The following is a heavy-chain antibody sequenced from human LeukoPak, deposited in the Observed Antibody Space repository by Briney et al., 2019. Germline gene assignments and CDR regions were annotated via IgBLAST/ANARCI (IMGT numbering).Heavy chain of an antibody. D-gene: IGHD3-3*01. Sequence: GGSLRLSCAASGFTFSSYSMNWVRQAPGKGLEWVSYISSSSSTIYYADSVKGRFTISRDNSKNTLYLQMNSLRAEDTAVYYCAKNVLEWLFGGGLDYWGQGTLVTVSS. CDR3: AKNVLEWLFGGGLDY. V-gene: IGHV3-48*04. CDR2: ISSSSSTI. J-gene: IGHJ4*02. CDR1: GFTFSSYS.